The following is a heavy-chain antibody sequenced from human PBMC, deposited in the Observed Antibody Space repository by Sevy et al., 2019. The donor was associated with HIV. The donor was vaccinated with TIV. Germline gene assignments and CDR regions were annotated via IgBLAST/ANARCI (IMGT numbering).Heavy chain of an antibody. CDR1: GFTFSDYY. J-gene: IGHJ4*02. D-gene: IGHD6-6*01. CDR2: ISSSGSTI. V-gene: IGHV3-11*01. CDR3: ARVGFSSIAASGVDY. Sequence: GGSLRLSCAASGFTFSDYYMSWIRQAPGKGLEWVSYISSSGSTIYYAGSVKGRFTISRDNAKNSLYLQMNSLRAEDTAVYYCARVGFSSIAASGVDYWGQGTLVTVSS.